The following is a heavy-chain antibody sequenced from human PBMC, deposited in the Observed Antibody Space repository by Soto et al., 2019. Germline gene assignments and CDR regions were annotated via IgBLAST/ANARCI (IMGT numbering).Heavy chain of an antibody. J-gene: IGHJ4*02. D-gene: IGHD2-15*01. CDR3: AKKRVVQGFFVY. Sequence: GCSISLSCAPSGLSFEISVVDWALQAPGKGLEWVSTISGSGDYTYYTDSVKGRFTISRDNSKNMMYLQMNSLRAEDMAVYYCAKKRVVQGFFVYGGQGALVTV. V-gene: IGHV3-23*01. CDR1: GLSFEISV. CDR2: ISGSGDYT.